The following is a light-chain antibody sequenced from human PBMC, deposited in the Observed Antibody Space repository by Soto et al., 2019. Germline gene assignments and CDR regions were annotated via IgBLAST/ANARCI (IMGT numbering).Light chain of an antibody. Sequence: EIVLTQSPATLSLSPGERATLSCRASQSVSSYLAWYQQKPGQAPRLLIYDASNSATGIPARFSGSGSGTDVSLTISSLEPADFAVYYCQQRSNWPPLTFGGGTKVEIK. CDR3: QQRSNWPPLT. V-gene: IGKV3-11*01. CDR2: DAS. CDR1: QSVSSY. J-gene: IGKJ4*01.